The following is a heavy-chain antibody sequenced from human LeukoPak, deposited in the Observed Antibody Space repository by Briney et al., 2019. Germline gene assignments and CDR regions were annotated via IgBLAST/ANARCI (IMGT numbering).Heavy chain of an antibody. CDR3: AGLGRSGGYTSAWFDP. J-gene: IGHJ5*02. CDR2: IYPGDSDT. Sequence: PEESLKFSCKGSGYSFTSYWIGWVRQMPGKGLEWMGIIYPGDSDTRYSPSFQGQVTISADTSISTAYLQWSRLKASDTAMYYCAGLGRSGGYTSAWFDPWGQGTLVTVSS. D-gene: IGHD6-19*01. V-gene: IGHV5-51*03. CDR1: GYSFTSYW.